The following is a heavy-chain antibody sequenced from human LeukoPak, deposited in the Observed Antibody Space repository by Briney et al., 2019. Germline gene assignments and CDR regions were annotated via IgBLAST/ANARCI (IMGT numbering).Heavy chain of an antibody. CDR1: CGSVYITIHF. CDR2: INYSVTT. Sequence: PSETLSPTCTVACGSVYITIHFWSWLRQPPWKGLQSIASINYSVTTYYNPSPKSRVTISVDTSENRFSLRLTSVTAPDTAVYYCARYVVNGSGKYYFDYWGQGTLVTVSS. V-gene: IGHV4-39*02. D-gene: IGHD3-10*01. CDR3: ARYVVNGSGKYYFDY. J-gene: IGHJ4*02.